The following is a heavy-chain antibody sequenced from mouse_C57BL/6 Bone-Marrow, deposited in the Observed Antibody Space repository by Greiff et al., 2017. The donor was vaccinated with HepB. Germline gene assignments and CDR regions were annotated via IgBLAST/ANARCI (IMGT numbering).Heavy chain of an antibody. J-gene: IGHJ3*01. CDR1: GYTFTSYW. D-gene: IGHD1-1*01. V-gene: IGHV1-52*01. Sequence: QVQLQQPGAELVRPGSSVKLSCKASGYTFTSYWMHWVKQRPIQGLEWIGNIDPSDSESHYNQKFKDKATLTVDKSSSTAYMQLSSLTSEDSADYYYARGGTTVVAPGDYWGQGTLVTVSA. CDR3: ARGGTTVVAPGDY. CDR2: IDPSDSES.